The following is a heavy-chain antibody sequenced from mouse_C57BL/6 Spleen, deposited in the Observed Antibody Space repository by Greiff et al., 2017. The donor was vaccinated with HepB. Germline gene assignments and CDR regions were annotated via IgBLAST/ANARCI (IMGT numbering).Heavy chain of an antibody. V-gene: IGHV2-5*01. J-gene: IGHJ4*01. CDR2: IWRGGST. D-gene: IGHD3-2*02. CDR3: AIHSSGYGAMDY. CDR1: GFSLTSYG. Sequence: VKLMESGPGLVQPSQSLSITCTVSGFSLTSYGVHWVRQSPGKGLEWLGVIWRGGSTDYNAAFMSRLSITKDNSKSQVFFKMNSLQADDTAIYYCAIHSSGYGAMDYWGQGTSVTVSS.